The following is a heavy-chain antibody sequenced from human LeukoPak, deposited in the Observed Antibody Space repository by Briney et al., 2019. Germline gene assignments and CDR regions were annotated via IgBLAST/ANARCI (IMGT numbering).Heavy chain of an antibody. Sequence: PGGSLRLSCAASGFTFSNYGMDWVRQAPGKGLEWVAIISDDGSRKFYADSVKGRFTISRDNSKNTLYLETNSLRAEDTAVYYCAKTTARGGYYYYGLDVWGQGATVTVSS. CDR3: AKTTARGGYYYYGLDV. V-gene: IGHV3-30*18. J-gene: IGHJ6*02. CDR2: ISDDGSRK. CDR1: GFTFSNYG. D-gene: IGHD4-4*01.